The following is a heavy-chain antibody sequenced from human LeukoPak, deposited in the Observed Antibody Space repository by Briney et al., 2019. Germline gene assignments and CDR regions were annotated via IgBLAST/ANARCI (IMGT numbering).Heavy chain of an antibody. D-gene: IGHD5-12*01. J-gene: IGHJ6*03. V-gene: IGHV3-21*01. Sequence: GGSLRLSCAASGFTFSSYSMNWVRQAPGKGLEWVSSISSSSSYIYYADSVKGRFTISRDNAKNSLYLQMNSLRAEDTAVYYCARAGLRLRHYYYCMDVWGKGTTVTISS. CDR2: ISSSSSYI. CDR3: ARAGLRLRHYYYCMDV. CDR1: GFTFSSYS.